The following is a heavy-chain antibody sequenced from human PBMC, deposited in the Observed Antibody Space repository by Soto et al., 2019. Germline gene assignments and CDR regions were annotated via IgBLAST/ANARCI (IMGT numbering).Heavy chain of an antibody. CDR2: IAYNGGT. Sequence: QVQLQESGPGLVKPSETLSLTCTVSGGSVSDYGYYWTWIRQPPGKGLEWIGYIAYNGGTSYNPSLRSRVTISVDRSKRQFSPDPGSATAADTALYYWARGGHFYGNMIWGQGSLLIVS. V-gene: IGHV4-61*08. CDR3: ARGGHFYGNMI. CDR1: GGSVSDYGYY. J-gene: IGHJ4*02. D-gene: IGHD3-3*02.